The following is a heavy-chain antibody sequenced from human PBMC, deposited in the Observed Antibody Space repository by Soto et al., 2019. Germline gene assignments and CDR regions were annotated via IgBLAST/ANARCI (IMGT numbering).Heavy chain of an antibody. CDR1: GFMFSDYE. CDR2: ISDGGTTT. J-gene: IGHJ4*02. V-gene: IGHV3-48*03. D-gene: IGHD3-16*01. Sequence: GGSLRLSCEASGFMFSDYELNWVRQAPGKGLEWVSYISDGGTTTYYTDPVKGRFTISRDNAKESLYLQMNSLRPEDTATYFCVRDARGGGLLHYDYWGQGIVVGVSS. CDR3: VRDARGGGLLHYDY.